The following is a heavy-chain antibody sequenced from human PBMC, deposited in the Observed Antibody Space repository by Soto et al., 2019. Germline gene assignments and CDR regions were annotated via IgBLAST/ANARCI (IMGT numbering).Heavy chain of an antibody. J-gene: IGHJ1*01. CDR3: ASSSGYYDSSGYTPSEYFQH. D-gene: IGHD3-22*01. CDR2: IYNSGST. V-gene: IGHV4-59*12. Sequence: SETLSLTCTVSGGSISSNYWSWIRQPPGKGLEWIACIYNSGSTYYNPSLKSRVTISVDTSKNQFSLKLSSVTAADTAVYYCASSSGYYDSSGYTPSEYFQHWGQGTLVTVSS. CDR1: GGSISSNY.